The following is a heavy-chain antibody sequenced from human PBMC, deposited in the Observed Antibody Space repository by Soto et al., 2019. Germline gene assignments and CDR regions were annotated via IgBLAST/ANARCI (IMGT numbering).Heavy chain of an antibody. D-gene: IGHD2-15*01. V-gene: IGHV1-3*01. J-gene: IGHJ6*03. Sequence: QVQLVQSGAEVKKPGASVKVSCKASGYTFTSYAMHWVRQAPGQRLEWMGCINAGNGNTKYSQKFQGRVTITRETSASTAYMELSSLRSEDTAVYYCARASVTIVVVAATDYYYYYMDVWGKGTTVTVSS. CDR1: GYTFTSYA. CDR3: ARASVTIVVVAATDYYYYYMDV. CDR2: INAGNGNT.